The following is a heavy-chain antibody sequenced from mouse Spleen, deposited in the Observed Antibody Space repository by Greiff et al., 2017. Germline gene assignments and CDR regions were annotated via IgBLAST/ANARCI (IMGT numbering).Heavy chain of an antibody. CDR2: INPNNGGT. D-gene: IGHD2-12*01. J-gene: IGHJ4*01. Sequence: EVQLQQSGPELVKPGASVKISCKASGYTFTDYYMNWVKQSHGKSLEWIGDINPNNGGTSYNQKFKGKATLTVDKSSSTAYMELRSLTSEDSAVYYCARNSYYSYDGYYYAMDYWGQGTSVTVSS. V-gene: IGHV1-26*01. CDR1: GYTFTDYY. CDR3: ARNSYYSYDGYYYAMDY.